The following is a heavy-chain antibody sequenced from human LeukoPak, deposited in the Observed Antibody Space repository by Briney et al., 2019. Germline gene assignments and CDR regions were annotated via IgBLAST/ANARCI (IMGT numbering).Heavy chain of an antibody. D-gene: IGHD3-22*01. CDR3: ARVHESNYCDSSGYPFDY. Sequence: MTGGSLRLSCAASGFTFSSYSMNWVRQAPGKGLEWVSSISSSSSYIYYADSVKGRFTISRDNAKNSLYLQMNSLRAEDTAVYYCARVHESNYCDSSGYPFDYWGQGTLVTVSS. V-gene: IGHV3-21*01. CDR2: ISSSSSYI. CDR1: GFTFSSYS. J-gene: IGHJ4*02.